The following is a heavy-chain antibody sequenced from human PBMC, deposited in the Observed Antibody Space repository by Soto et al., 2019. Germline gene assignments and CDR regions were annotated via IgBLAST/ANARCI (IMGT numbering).Heavy chain of an antibody. CDR1: GFTFSGYS. V-gene: IGHV3-48*01. CDR3: AQGTPTDY. Sequence: PGGSLRLSCAASGFTFSGYSVNWVRQAPGKGLEWVSYISSGSKTIYYAESVKGRFTVSRDNARNSQYPQMNSLRAEDTAVYYCAQGTPTDYWGQGTLVTVSS. CDR2: ISSGSKTI. J-gene: IGHJ4*02.